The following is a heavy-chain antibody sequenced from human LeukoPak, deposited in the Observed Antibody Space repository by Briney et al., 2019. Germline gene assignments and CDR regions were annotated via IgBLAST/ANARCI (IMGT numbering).Heavy chain of an antibody. CDR1: GFTFSTYS. CDR3: AKGGPVYYDILTGYYTTTGYYYGMDV. J-gene: IGHJ6*02. V-gene: IGHV3-23*01. Sequence: GGSLRLSCAASGFTFSTYSMNWVRQAPGKGLEWVSAINGSGGSTYYADSVKGRFTISRDNSKNTLYLQMNSLRAEDTAVYYCAKGGPVYYDILTGYYTTTGYYYGMDVWGQGTTVTVSS. CDR2: INGSGGST. D-gene: IGHD3-9*01.